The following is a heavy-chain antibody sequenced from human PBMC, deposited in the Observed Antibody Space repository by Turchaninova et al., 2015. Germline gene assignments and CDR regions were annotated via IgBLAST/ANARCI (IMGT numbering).Heavy chain of an antibody. Sequence: QLQLQESGSGLVKPSQTLSLTCAVSGGTISRGGYAWSWIRQPPGKGLEWLGYMYQRGNTYYNPSLKSRVTISGDRSKNQFSLEVSSVTAADTAIYYCARKTTDDDSFDIWGQGTMVTVSS. CDR1: GGTISRGGYA. J-gene: IGHJ3*02. CDR2: MYQRGNT. CDR3: ARKTTDDDSFDI. V-gene: IGHV4-30-2*01. D-gene: IGHD4-17*01.